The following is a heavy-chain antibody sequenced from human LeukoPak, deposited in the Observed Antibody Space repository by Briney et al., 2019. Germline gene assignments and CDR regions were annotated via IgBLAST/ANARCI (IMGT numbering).Heavy chain of an antibody. V-gene: IGHV3-15*01. CDR2: TKIKTDDGTP. J-gene: IGHJ4*02. CDR3: ISGGGTADY. Sequence: GGSLRLSCAASEFTFSTAWMNWMGWVRQAPGKGLEWFGLTKIKTDDGTPDYAALVKGRFTISRDDSKNTVYFEMHSLETEDTAVYYCISGGGTADYWVQGTLVSVSS. D-gene: IGHD1-1*01. CDR1: EFTFSTAW.